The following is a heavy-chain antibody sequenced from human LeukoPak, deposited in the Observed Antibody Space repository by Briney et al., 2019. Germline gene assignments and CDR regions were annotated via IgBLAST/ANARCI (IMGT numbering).Heavy chain of an antibody. CDR3: AREPPATGYYDY. Sequence: ASVTVSCKASGYSLTSYFMHWVRQAPGQGLEWVGVINPSGDGTSYTQKFQGRVTMTRDMSTSTVFMELTSLRSEDTAVYFCAREPPATGYYDYWGQGTLVTVSS. D-gene: IGHD3-9*01. CDR1: GYSLTSYF. V-gene: IGHV1-46*01. CDR2: INPSGDGT. J-gene: IGHJ4*02.